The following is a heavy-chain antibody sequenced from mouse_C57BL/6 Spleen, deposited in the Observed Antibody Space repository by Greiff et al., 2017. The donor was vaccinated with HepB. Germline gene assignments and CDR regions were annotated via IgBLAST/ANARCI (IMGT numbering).Heavy chain of an antibody. CDR1: GYTFTSYW. D-gene: IGHD4-1*02. CDR3: ARRGPTGTGFAY. J-gene: IGHJ3*01. Sequence: QVQLQQPGAELVKPGASVKLSCKASGYTFTSYWMQWVKQRPGQGLEWIGEIDPSDSYTNYNQKFKGKATLTVDTSSSTAYMQLSSLTSEDSAVYYCARRGPTGTGFAYWGQGTLVTVSA. V-gene: IGHV1-50*01. CDR2: IDPSDSYT.